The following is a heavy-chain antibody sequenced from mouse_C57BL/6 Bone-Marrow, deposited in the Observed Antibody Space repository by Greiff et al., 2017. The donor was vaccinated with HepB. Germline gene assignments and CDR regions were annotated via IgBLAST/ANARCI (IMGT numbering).Heavy chain of an antibody. V-gene: IGHV5-12*01. CDR3: ARQVVATRYFDV. CDR1: GFTFSDYY. D-gene: IGHD1-1*01. Sequence: EVKLQESGGGLVQPGGSLKLSCAASGFTFSDYYMYWVRQTPEKRLEWVAYISNGGGSTYYPDTVKGRFTISRDNAKNTLYLQMSRLESEDTAMYYCARQVVATRYFDVWGTGTTVTVSS. J-gene: IGHJ1*03. CDR2: ISNGGGST.